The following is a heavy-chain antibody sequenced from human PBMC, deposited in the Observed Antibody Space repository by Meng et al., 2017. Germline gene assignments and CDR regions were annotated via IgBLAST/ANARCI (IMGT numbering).Heavy chain of an antibody. Sequence: VQLLRSGAKVGKPGASVKVSCKASGSTFTSYTIHWVRQAPGQSLAWMGWIKSANGDEKYSQKFQGRLTLTRDTSASTAYLELSSLTFEDTAVYYCARGTGSSWFDPWGQGTLVTVSS. CDR3: ARGTGSSWFDP. CDR2: IKSANGDE. CDR1: GSTFTSYT. D-gene: IGHD6-13*01. V-gene: IGHV1-3*01. J-gene: IGHJ5*02.